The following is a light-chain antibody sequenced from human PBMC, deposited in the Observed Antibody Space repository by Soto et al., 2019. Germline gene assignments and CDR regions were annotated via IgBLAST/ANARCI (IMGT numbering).Light chain of an antibody. V-gene: IGLV1-47*01. CDR2: RNN. Sequence: QSVLTQPPSASGTPGQRVTLSCSGSSSNIGSNYVYWYQQLPGTAPKLLIYRNNQRPSGVPDRFSASKSGTSASLAISGLRSEDEADYYCAAWDDSLSGRWLFGGGTKLTVL. CDR1: SSNIGSNY. J-gene: IGLJ3*02. CDR3: AAWDDSLSGRWL.